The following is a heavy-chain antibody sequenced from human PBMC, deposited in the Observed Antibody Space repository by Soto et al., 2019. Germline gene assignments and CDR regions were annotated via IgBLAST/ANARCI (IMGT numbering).Heavy chain of an antibody. V-gene: IGHV1-18*01. CDR1: GYTFTSYG. D-gene: IGHD1-1*01. Sequence: QVQLVQSGAEVKKPGASVKVSCKASGYTFTSYGISWVRQAPGQGLEWMGWISASNGNTNYAPKLQGRVTMTTDTATSTASMELRSLRSDATAVYYCARDDDAWYFDLWGRGTLVTVSS. CDR2: ISASNGNT. J-gene: IGHJ2*01. CDR3: ARDDDAWYFDL.